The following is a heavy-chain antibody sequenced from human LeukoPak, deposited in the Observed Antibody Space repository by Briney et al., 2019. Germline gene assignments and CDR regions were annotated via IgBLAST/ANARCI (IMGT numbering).Heavy chain of an antibody. CDR3: ARGSSGGPGFSYPSYRYYYYMDV. Sequence: PSETLSLTCAVYGGSFSGYYWSWIRQPPGKGLEWIGEINHSGSTNYNPSLKSRVTISVDTSKNQFSLKLSSVTAADTAVYYCARGSSGGPGFSYPSYRYYYYMDVWGKGTTVTVSS. V-gene: IGHV4-34*01. J-gene: IGHJ6*03. CDR2: INHSGST. D-gene: IGHD3-22*01. CDR1: GGSFSGYY.